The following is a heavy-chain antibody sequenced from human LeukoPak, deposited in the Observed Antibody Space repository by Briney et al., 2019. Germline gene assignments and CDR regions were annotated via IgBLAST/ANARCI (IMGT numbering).Heavy chain of an antibody. J-gene: IGHJ4*02. D-gene: IGHD6-19*01. CDR2: IIPIFGTA. Sequence: SVKVSCKASGGTFSSYAIGWVRQAPGQGLEWMGRIIPIFGTANYAQKFQGRVTITTDESTSTAYMELSSLRSEDTAVYYCAREAGIAVAGNFDYWGQGTLVTVSS. CDR1: GGTFSSYA. V-gene: IGHV1-69*05. CDR3: AREAGIAVAGNFDY.